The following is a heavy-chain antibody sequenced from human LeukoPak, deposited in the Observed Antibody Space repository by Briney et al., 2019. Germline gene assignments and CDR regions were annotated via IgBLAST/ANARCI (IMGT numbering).Heavy chain of an antibody. V-gene: IGHV4-59*08. D-gene: IGHD2-8*01. CDR1: GGSISSNY. Sequence: SETLSLTCTVSGGSISSNYWTWIRQPPGKGLEWIGCIYYSGSTNYNPSLKSRVTISVDTSKNQFSLKLSSVTAADTAVYYCARQMYGGLMDFWGQGTLVTVSS. CDR3: ARQMYGGLMDF. CDR2: IYYSGST. J-gene: IGHJ4*02.